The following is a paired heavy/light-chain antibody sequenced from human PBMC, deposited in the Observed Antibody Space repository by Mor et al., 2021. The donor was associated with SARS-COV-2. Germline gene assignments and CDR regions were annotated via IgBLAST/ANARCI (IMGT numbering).Light chain of an antibody. V-gene: IGKV1-5*03. CDR1: QSISSW. Sequence: DIQMTQSPSTLSASVGDRVTITCRASQSISSWLAWYQQVPGKAPKLLIYKASNLESGVPSRFSGSGSGTEFTLTISSLQPDDFATYYCQQYNTFSSLTFGGGTKVEVK. CDR3: QQYNTFSSLT. J-gene: IGKJ4*01. CDR2: KAS.
Heavy chain of an antibody. CDR2: IIPLFGTR. Sequence: QRQLVQSGAELKKPGSSVKVSCKVSGDTFTNRAISWVRQAPGQGLEWVGGIIPLFGTRNYAQHYQGRVTITADDFPSTVYMELSSLRSEDTATYYCAIGRSATHCDGDCYNHYYYYGLDVWGQGTTVTVSS. CDR3: AIGRSATHCDGDCYNHYYYYGLDV. D-gene: IGHD2-21*01. J-gene: IGHJ6*02. V-gene: IGHV1-69*01. CDR1: GDTFTNRA.